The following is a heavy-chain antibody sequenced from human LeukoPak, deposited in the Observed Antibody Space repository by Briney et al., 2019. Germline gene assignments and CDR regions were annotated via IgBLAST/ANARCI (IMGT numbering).Heavy chain of an antibody. CDR3: ARERHRHLGYCSGGSCPVGMDV. V-gene: IGHV4-39*07. J-gene: IGHJ6*02. Sequence: SETLSLTCTVSGGSISSSSYYWGWIRQPPGKGLEWIGSIYYSGSTYYNPSLKSRVTISVDTSKNQFSLKLSSVTAADTAVYYCARERHRHLGYCSGGSCPVGMDVWGQGTTVTVSS. CDR2: IYYSGST. D-gene: IGHD2-15*01. CDR1: GGSISSSSYY.